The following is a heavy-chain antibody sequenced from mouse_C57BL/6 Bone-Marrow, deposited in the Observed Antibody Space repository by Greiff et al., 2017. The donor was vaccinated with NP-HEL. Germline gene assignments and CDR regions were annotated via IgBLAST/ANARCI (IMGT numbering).Heavy chain of an antibody. V-gene: IGHV1-63*01. D-gene: IGHD5-2*01. CDR3: AEYDPGAMDY. CDR1: GYTFTNYW. Sequence: QVQLKESGAELVRPGTSVKMSCKASGYTFTNYWIGWAKQRPGHGLEWIGDIYPGGGYTNYNEKFKGKATLTADKSSSTAYMQFSSLTSEDSAIYYCAEYDPGAMDYWGQGTSVTVSS. CDR2: IYPGGGYT. J-gene: IGHJ4*01.